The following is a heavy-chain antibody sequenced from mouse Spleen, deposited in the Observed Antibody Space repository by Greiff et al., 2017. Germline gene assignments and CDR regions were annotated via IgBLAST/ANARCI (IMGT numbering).Heavy chain of an antibody. D-gene: IGHD1-1*01. CDR1: GYTFTSYW. V-gene: IGHV1-53*01. Sequence: QVQLQQSGAELVKPGASVKLSCKASGYTFTSYWMHWVKQRPGRGLEWIGDINPNNGGTSYNQKFKGKATLTVDKSSSTAYMELRSLTSEDSAVYYCARQTVVADDAMDYWGQGTSVTVSS. J-gene: IGHJ4*01. CDR2: INPNNGGT. CDR3: ARQTVVADDAMDY.